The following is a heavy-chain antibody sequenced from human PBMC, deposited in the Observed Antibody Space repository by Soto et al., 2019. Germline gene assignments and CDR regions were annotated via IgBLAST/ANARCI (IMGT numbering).Heavy chain of an antibody. Sequence: QVHLVQSGAEVKKPGASVKVSSKASGYTFTNYYIHWVRQAPGQGLEWLGIIRPSGGRTEYAQRFQGRVTMTRDTSTSTVYMELTSLTSEDTAVYYCAREPNESYYFDYWGQGTLVTVSS. J-gene: IGHJ4*02. CDR1: GYTFTNYY. V-gene: IGHV1-46*01. D-gene: IGHD5-18*01. CDR2: IRPSGGRT. CDR3: AREPNESYYFDY.